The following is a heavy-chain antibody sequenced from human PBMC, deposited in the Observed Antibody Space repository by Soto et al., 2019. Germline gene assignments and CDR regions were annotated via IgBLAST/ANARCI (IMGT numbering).Heavy chain of an antibody. D-gene: IGHD3-16*01. V-gene: IGHV2-5*01. CDR3: APRLTGHGMAV. CDR1: GFSLTTGGVG. J-gene: IGHJ6*02. CDR2: LYWNTDK. Sequence: QITLKESGPTLVKPTQTLTLTCTFSGFSLTTGGVGVGWFRQPPGKALEWLADLYWNTDKNHSPSLRGRLIIAKDTSREQVFLTVTNVDPTDTATYYCAPRLTGHGMAVWGQGTTVTVSS.